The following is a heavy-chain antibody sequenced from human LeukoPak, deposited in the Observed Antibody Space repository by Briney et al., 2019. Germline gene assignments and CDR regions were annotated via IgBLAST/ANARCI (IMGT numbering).Heavy chain of an antibody. CDR3: VRAIWYGSGTTAFDY. CDR1: GGSISSYY. V-gene: IGHV4-4*07. Sequence: SETLSLTCTVSGGSISSYYWSWIRQPAGKGLEWIGRIYNSGSTSYNTNYNPSLTSRVTMSVDTSKNQFSLKLNSVSAADTAVYFCVRAIWYGSGTTAFDYWGRGTLVTVSP. J-gene: IGHJ4*02. D-gene: IGHD3-10*01. CDR2: IYNSGST.